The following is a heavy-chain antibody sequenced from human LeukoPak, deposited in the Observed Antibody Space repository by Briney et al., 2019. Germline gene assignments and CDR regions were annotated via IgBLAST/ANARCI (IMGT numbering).Heavy chain of an antibody. CDR2: ISAYNGNT. V-gene: IGHV1-18*04. CDR1: GYTFTNYG. CDR3: ARETGSYKGNYFDY. Sequence: GASVKVSCKASGYTFTNYGISWVRQAPGQGLEWMGWISAYNGNTNYAQKLQGRVTMTTDTSTSTAYMEVRSLRSDDTAVYYCARETGSYKGNYFDYWGQGTLVTVSP. D-gene: IGHD3-9*01. J-gene: IGHJ4*02.